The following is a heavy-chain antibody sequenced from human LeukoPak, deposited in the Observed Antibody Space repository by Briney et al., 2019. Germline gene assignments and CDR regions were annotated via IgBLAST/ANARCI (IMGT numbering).Heavy chain of an antibody. CDR2: ISYDGSIK. J-gene: IGHJ4*02. V-gene: IGHV3-30*03. CDR1: GFTFSNYG. D-gene: IGHD3-16*01. Sequence: PGRSLRLSCAASGFTFSNYGMHWVRQAPGKGLEWVAVISYDGSIKYYADSVKGRFTISRDNSKNTLYLQMNSLRAEDTAVYYCARTVYDYVWGSPLDYWGQGTLVTVSS. CDR3: ARTVYDYVWGSPLDY.